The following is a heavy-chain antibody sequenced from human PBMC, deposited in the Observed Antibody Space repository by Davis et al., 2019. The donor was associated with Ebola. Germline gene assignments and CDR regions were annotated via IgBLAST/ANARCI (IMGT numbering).Heavy chain of an antibody. CDR3: ARDRPLDFFFGDYYGMDV. J-gene: IGHJ6*02. CDR2: ISISRAFI. D-gene: IGHD3-16*01. CDR1: GFSFSTYT. V-gene: IGHV3-21*01. Sequence: GESLKISCAASGFSFSTYTMTWVRQAPGKGLEWVSSISISRAFIYYADSVKGRFTVSRDNAKNTLYLQMNSLRAEDTAVYYCARDRPLDFFFGDYYGMDVWGQGTTVTVSS.